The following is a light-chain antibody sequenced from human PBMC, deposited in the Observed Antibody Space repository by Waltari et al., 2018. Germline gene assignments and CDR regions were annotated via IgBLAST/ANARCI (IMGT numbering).Light chain of an antibody. CDR2: DVN. CDR1: SSDIGGNNY. Sequence: QSALTQPASVSGSPGQSITISCTGTSSDIGGNNYVFWYQQQPGKAPKFIIYDVNNRPSVISSRFSGSKSGNTASLASSGLQSEDDADYYCSSYTPTKTLVFGTVTKLAVL. CDR3: SSYTPTKTLV. J-gene: IGLJ1*01. V-gene: IGLV2-14*03.